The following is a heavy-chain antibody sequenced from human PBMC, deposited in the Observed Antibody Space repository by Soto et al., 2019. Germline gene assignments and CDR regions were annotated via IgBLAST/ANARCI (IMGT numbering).Heavy chain of an antibody. D-gene: IGHD5-12*01. CDR2: ISAYNGNT. CDR1: GDTITSYD. CDR3: ARILGDGYNFYGMDV. Sequence: ASVKASCKASGDTITSYDINWVRQATEQGLEWMGWISAYNGNTNYAQKLQGRVTMTTDTSTSTAYTELRSLRSDDTAVYYCARILGDGYNFYGMDVWGQGTTLTVSS. J-gene: IGHJ6*02. V-gene: IGHV1-18*01.